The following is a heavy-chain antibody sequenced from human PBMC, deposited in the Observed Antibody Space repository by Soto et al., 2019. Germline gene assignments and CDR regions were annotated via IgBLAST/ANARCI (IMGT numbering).Heavy chain of an antibody. CDR3: ARDFGHGYYLDY. D-gene: IGHD3-3*01. Sequence: GGSLRRSCVASGFSFSNYNMNWVRQAPGKGLEWVSYITDSSDTVHYADSVRGRFTISRDNAASSLYLQMNSLRDEDTAVYFCARDFGHGYYLDYWGRGTLVTVSS. V-gene: IGHV3-48*02. J-gene: IGHJ4*02. CDR2: ITDSSDTV. CDR1: GFSFSNYN.